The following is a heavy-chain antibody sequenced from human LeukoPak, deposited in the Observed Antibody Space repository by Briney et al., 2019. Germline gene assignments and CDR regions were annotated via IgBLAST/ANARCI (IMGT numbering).Heavy chain of an antibody. CDR3: ARYSFWSCDH. Sequence: TGGSLRLSCAASGFDFSIYWMSWVRQAPGKGLEWMANIKKDESEKYFVDSVKGRFTISRDNAKNSVYLQMNSLRVEDTAVYYCARYSFWSCDHWGQGTLVTVSS. CDR1: GFDFSIYW. CDR2: IKKDESEK. J-gene: IGHJ5*02. D-gene: IGHD3-3*01. V-gene: IGHV3-7*05.